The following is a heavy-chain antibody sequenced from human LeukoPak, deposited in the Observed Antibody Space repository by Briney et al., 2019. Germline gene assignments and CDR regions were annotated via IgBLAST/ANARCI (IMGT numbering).Heavy chain of an antibody. V-gene: IGHV1-18*01. CDR1: GYTFTSYG. CDR3: ARVGAYYYDSSGYHPFDY. J-gene: IGHJ4*02. Sequence: ASVKVSCKASGYTFTSYGISWVRQAPGQGLEWMGWISTYNGNTNYAQELQGRVTMTTDTSTSTAYMELRSLRSDDTAVYYCARVGAYYYDSSGYHPFDYWGQGTLVTVSS. D-gene: IGHD3-22*01. CDR2: ISTYNGNT.